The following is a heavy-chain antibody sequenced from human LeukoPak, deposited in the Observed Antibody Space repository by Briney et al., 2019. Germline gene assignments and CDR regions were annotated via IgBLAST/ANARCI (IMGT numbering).Heavy chain of an antibody. CDR2: MRSKDNGYMT. CDR1: GFTLSDLG. D-gene: IGHD3-16*01. J-gene: IGHJ4*02. V-gene: IGHV3-73*01. CDR3: TRGSFATDQNFDY. Sequence: VVSLRLSCAASGFTLSDLGVQRVRQASGKRLEWVGRMRSKDNGYMTQYPASVKGRFTVSRDDSKNTEYLQMNSLRSEDTAVYYCTRGSFATDQNFDYWGQGTLVAVSS.